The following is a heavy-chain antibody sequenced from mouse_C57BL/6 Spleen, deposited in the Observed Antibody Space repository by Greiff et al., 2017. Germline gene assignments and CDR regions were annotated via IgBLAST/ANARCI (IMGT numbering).Heavy chain of an antibody. CDR1: GFTFSDYG. Sequence: EVQLVESGGGLVKPGGSLKLSCAASGFTFSDYGMHWVRQAPEKGLEWVAYISSGSSTIYYADTVKGRFTISRDNAKNTLYLQMSRLKSEDTAMYYCAREREGAMDYWGQGTSVTVSS. CDR3: AREREGAMDY. V-gene: IGHV5-17*03. CDR2: ISSGSSTI. J-gene: IGHJ4*01.